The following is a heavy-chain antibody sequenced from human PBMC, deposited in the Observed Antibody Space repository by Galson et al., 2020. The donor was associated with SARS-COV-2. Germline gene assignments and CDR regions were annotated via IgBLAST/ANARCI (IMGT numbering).Heavy chain of an antibody. CDR2: ISSSSSYT. J-gene: IGHJ4*02. CDR3: ARDPPGYCSSTSCRRFDY. D-gene: IGHD2-2*01. Sequence: GESLKISCAASGFTFSDYYMSWIRQAPGKGLEWVSYISSSSSYTNYADSVKGRFTISRDNAKNSLYLQMNSLRAEDTAVYYCARDPPGYCSSTSCRRFDYWGQGTLVTVSS. V-gene: IGHV3-11*06. CDR1: GFTFSDYY.